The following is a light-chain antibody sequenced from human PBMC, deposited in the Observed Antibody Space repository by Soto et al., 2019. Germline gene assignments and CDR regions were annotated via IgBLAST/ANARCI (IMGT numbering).Light chain of an antibody. J-gene: IGKJ2*01. CDR1: QGVSSTY. CDR2: GAS. V-gene: IGKV3-20*01. Sequence: EIVLTQSPGTLSLSPGERATLSCRASQGVSSTYLAWYQQRLGQAPRLLIFGASSRATGIPDRFSGSGSGTDFTLSISRLEPEDFAVYYCQLYGASPYTFGQGTRLEIK. CDR3: QLYGASPYT.